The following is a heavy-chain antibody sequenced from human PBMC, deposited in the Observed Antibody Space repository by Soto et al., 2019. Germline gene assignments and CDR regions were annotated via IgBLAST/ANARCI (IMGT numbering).Heavy chain of an antibody. Sequence: QVQLVESGGGVVQPGRSLRLSCAASGFTFSSYAMHWVRQAPGKGLGWVAVISYDGSNKYYADSVKGRFTISRDNSKNTLYLQMNSLRAEDTAVYYCARDKEYDFWSGYYTPYYYYGMDVWGQGTTVTVSS. CDR3: ARDKEYDFWSGYYTPYYYYGMDV. V-gene: IGHV3-30-3*01. J-gene: IGHJ6*02. D-gene: IGHD3-3*01. CDR2: ISYDGSNK. CDR1: GFTFSSYA.